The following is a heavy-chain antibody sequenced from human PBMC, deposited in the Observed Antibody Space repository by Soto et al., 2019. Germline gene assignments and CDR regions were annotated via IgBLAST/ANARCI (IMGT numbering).Heavy chain of an antibody. CDR3: ATSEGDCGGGSCYNYFYYYGMDV. D-gene: IGHD2-15*01. Sequence: ASVKVSCKASGDTRTDFSMHWVRQAPGQRPEWMGWLSVGNGDTKYSQKFQGRVTITRDTSARTAYMELSNLRSEDTAVYYCATSEGDCGGGSCYNYFYYYGMDVRSKGTTVTVSS. J-gene: IGHJ6*04. V-gene: IGHV1-3*01. CDR1: GDTRTDFS. CDR2: LSVGNGDT.